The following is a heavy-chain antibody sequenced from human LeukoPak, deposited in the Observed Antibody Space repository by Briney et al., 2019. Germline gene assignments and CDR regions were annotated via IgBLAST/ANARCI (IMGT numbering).Heavy chain of an antibody. V-gene: IGHV3-13*01. CDR3: ARVLRWTNLALDY. CDR2: IGTAGDT. Sequence: GGSLRLSCAASGFTFSSYDMHWVRQATGKGLELVSAIGTAGDTYYPGSVKGRFTISRENAKNSLYLQMNSLRAEDTAVYYCARVLRWTNLALDYWGQGTLVTVSS. CDR1: GFTFSSYD. D-gene: IGHD4-23*01. J-gene: IGHJ4*02.